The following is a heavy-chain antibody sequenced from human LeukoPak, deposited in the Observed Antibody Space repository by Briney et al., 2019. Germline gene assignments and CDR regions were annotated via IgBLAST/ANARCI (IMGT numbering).Heavy chain of an antibody. Sequence: PGRSLRLSCAASGFTFSSYGMHWVRQAPGKGLEWVAVISYDGSNKYYADSVKGRFTISRDNSKNALYLQMNSLRAEDTAVYYCAKVIDPDYWGQGTLVTVSS. J-gene: IGHJ4*02. CDR1: GFTFSSYG. CDR3: AKVIDPDY. V-gene: IGHV3-30*18. CDR2: ISYDGSNK.